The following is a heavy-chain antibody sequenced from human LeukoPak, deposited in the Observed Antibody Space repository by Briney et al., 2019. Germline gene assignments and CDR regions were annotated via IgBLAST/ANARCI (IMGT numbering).Heavy chain of an antibody. V-gene: IGHV3-30*02. CDR3: AKDLSDKGDYRVGFDY. CDR2: IRYDGSNK. Sequence: GGSLRLSCAASGFTFSSYGMHWVRQAPGKGLEWVAFIRYDGSNKYYADSVKGRFTISRDNSKNTLYLQMNSLRAEDTAVYYCAKDLSDKGDYRVGFDYWGQGTLVTVSS. CDR1: GFTFSSYG. D-gene: IGHD4-11*01. J-gene: IGHJ4*02.